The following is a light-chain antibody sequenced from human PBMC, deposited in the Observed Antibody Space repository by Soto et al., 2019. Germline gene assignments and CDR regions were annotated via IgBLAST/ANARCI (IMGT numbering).Light chain of an antibody. Sequence: EIVLTQSPVALPASLGVRATLSCRASQSVTTKLAWYQQKPGQAPRLLIYGASTRATGIPARFSGSGSGTDFTLTISRLEPEDSAVYYCQQYGGSPQTFGQGTTVDIK. J-gene: IGKJ1*01. CDR1: QSVTTK. CDR3: QQYGGSPQT. CDR2: GAS. V-gene: IGKV3-20*01.